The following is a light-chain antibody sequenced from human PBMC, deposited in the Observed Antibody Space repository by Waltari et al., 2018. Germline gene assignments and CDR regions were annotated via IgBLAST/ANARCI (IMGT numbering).Light chain of an antibody. J-gene: IGKJ4*01. Sequence: DIVLTQSPLSLPVTPGAPASIPCKSSRSLLHSSGYNYVDWYLQKPGQSPQLLISLGSNRASGVPDRFSGSGSGTDFTLKISRVEAEDVGVYYCMQALQSPLTFGGGTKVEIK. CDR2: LGS. CDR3: MQALQSPLT. CDR1: RSLLHSSGYNY. V-gene: IGKV2-28*01.